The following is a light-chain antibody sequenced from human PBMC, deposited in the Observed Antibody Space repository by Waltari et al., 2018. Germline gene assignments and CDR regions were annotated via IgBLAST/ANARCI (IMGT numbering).Light chain of an antibody. J-gene: IGKJ5*01. CDR1: QNVISSY. Sequence: EIVLTQSPGTLSLSPGERATLSCRARQNVISSYLTWYQQKRGQAPRLLIYGASTRATGIPDRCSGSGSGTEFTLTISRLEPEDFALYYCQQFGSTPAITFGQGTRLEIK. V-gene: IGKV3-20*01. CDR3: QQFGSTPAIT. CDR2: GAS.